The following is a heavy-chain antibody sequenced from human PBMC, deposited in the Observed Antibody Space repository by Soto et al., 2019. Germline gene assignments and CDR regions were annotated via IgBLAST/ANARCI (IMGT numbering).Heavy chain of an antibody. CDR2: ISTSNGDT. Sequence: QVQLVQSGAEVKKPGASVTVSCKVSGYIFTTYGVTWVRQAPGQGLEWMGWISTSNGDTNYAQQLQGRVTMTTDTSTNTAYREVRSLRSDDTAVYFCARDVGNGYGYGYGYWGQGTLVTVSS. V-gene: IGHV1-18*01. D-gene: IGHD5-18*01. CDR3: ARDVGNGYGYGYGY. J-gene: IGHJ4*02. CDR1: GYIFTTYG.